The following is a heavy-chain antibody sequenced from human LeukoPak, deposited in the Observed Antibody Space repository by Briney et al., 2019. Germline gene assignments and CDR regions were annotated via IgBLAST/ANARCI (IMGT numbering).Heavy chain of an antibody. CDR2: IYYSGST. Sequence: SETLSLTCTVSGGSISSRSYYWGWIRQPPGKGLEWIGSIYYSGSTYYNPSLQSRVTISVDTSKNQFSLKLNSVTAADTAVYYCARVSGEQLVRFDYWGQGTLVTVSS. CDR3: ARVSGEQLVRFDY. J-gene: IGHJ4*02. V-gene: IGHV4-39*01. CDR1: GGSISSRSYY. D-gene: IGHD6-6*01.